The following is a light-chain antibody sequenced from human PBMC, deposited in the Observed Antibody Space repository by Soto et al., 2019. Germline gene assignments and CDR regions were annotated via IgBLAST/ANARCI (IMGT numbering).Light chain of an antibody. CDR2: GAS. J-gene: IGKJ1*01. V-gene: IGKV3-20*01. CDR1: QSVSSSY. CDR3: QQYGSSPGT. Sequence: EIVLTQSPGTLSLSPGERATLSCRASQSVSSSYLAWYQQKPGQAPSLLIYGASSRATGIPDRFSGSGSGTDSTLTISRLEPEDIAVYYCQQYGSSPGTFGKGTKVEIK.